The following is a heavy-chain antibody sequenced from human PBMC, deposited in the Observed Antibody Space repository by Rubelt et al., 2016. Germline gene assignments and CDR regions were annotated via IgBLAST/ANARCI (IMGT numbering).Heavy chain of an antibody. Sequence: LWGRGGGLVQPGGSLRLSCAASGFTFSGEWMAWVRQTPGKGLEWVANIKDDGNEKNYVDSVKGRFTISRDNAKNSLYLQMNSLRAEDTAVYYCATYSHWGRGTGFEWWGQGTMVTVSS. V-gene: IGHV3-7*02. CDR1: GFTFSGEW. CDR3: ATYSHWGRGTGFEW. J-gene: IGHJ3*01. D-gene: IGHD3/OR15-3a*01. CDR2: IKDDGNEK.